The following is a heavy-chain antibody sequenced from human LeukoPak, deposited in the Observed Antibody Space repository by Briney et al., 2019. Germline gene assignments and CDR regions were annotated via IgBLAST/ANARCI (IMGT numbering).Heavy chain of an antibody. Sequence: PGGPLRLSCAASGFSFGGHCMSWVCQAPGKGPEWISYISGNGGDIAYADSVKGRFTISRDNAKNSLHLQMNSLRVEDTAVYHCVRHAGRAGGQWGQGTLIAVSS. CDR1: GFSFGGHC. CDR2: ISGNGGDI. V-gene: IGHV3-11*01. D-gene: IGHD3-10*01. J-gene: IGHJ4*02. CDR3: VRHAGRAGGQ.